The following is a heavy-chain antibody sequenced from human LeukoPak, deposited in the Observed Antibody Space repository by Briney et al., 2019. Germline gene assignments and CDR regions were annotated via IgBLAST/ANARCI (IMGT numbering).Heavy chain of an antibody. V-gene: IGHV3-21*01. CDR3: ARDHPLWNLGAAAGLEDVDYYMDV. CDR1: GFTFSSYS. D-gene: IGHD6-13*01. Sequence: PGGSLRLSCAASGFTFSSYSMNWVRQAPGKGLEWVSSISSSSSYIYYADSVKGRFTISRDNAKNSLYLQMNSLRAEDTAVYYCARDHPLWNLGAAAGLEDVDYYMDVWGKGTTVTVSS. J-gene: IGHJ6*03. CDR2: ISSSSSYI.